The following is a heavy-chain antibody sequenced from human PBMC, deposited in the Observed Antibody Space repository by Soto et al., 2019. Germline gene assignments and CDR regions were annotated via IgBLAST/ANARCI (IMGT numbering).Heavy chain of an antibody. CDR1: GGSVSSEHYY. D-gene: IGHD2-15*01. J-gene: IGHJ6*02. CDR2: IYYSGST. V-gene: IGHV4-61*01. CDR3: ARGRRYCSGGSCYEGVRTGWSSKNYYGMDV. Sequence: PSETLSLTCTVSGGSVSSEHYYWNWIRQPPGKGLEWIGYIYYSGSTNYNPSLKSRVTISVDTSKNQFSLKLSSVTAADTAVYYCARGRRYCSGGSCYEGVRTGWSSKNYYGMDVWGQGTTVTVSS.